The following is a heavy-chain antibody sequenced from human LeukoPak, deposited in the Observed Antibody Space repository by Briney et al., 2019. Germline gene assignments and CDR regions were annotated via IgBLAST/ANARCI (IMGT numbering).Heavy chain of an antibody. CDR3: ARDSSSSLDY. D-gene: IGHD6-6*01. CDR1: GFTFSSYA. J-gene: IGHJ4*02. V-gene: IGHV3-30*04. Sequence: PGRSLRLSCAASGFTFSSYAMHWVRQAPGKGLDWMAVISYDGSNKYYADSVKGRFTISRDNCKNTLYLQMNSLRAEDTAVYYCARDSSSSLDYWGQGTLVTVSS. CDR2: ISYDGSNK.